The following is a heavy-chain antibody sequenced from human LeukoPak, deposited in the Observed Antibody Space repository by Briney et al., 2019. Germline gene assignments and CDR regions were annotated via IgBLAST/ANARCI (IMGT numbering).Heavy chain of an antibody. CDR1: GSTFSSYA. D-gene: IGHD5-24*01. Sequence: GSLRLSCAASGSTFSSYAMSWIRQPPGKGLEWIGSIYYSGSTYYNPSLKSRVTISVDTSKNQFSLKLSSVTAADTAVYYCARHREVEMAPNFDYWGQGTLVTVSS. CDR3: ARHREVEMAPNFDY. V-gene: IGHV4-39*01. CDR2: IYYSGST. J-gene: IGHJ4*02.